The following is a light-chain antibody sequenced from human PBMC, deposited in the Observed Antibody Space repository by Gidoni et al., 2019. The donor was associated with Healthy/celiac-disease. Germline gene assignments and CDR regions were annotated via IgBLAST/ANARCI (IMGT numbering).Light chain of an antibody. CDR2: QDS. Sequence: SYDLTQPPSVSVSPGQTASITCSGDKLGDKYACWYQQKPGQSPVLVIYQDSKRPSGIPERFSGSNSGNTATLTISGTQAMDDSDYYCQAWDSSTVVFGGGTKLTVL. V-gene: IGLV3-1*01. CDR1: KLGDKY. CDR3: QAWDSSTVV. J-gene: IGLJ2*01.